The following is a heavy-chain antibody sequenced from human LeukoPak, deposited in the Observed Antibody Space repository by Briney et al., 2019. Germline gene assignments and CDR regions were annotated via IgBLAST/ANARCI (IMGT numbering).Heavy chain of an antibody. CDR3: ARDPYSGSYSDYYYYYMDV. Sequence: PGGSLRLSCAASGFTFSSYAMSWVRQAPGKGLEWVSVISGSGGTTYYADSVKGRFTISRDNSKNTLFLQMNSLRAEDTAVYYCARDPYSGSYSDYYYYYMDVWGKGTTVTVSS. D-gene: IGHD1-26*01. J-gene: IGHJ6*03. CDR2: ISGSGGTT. CDR1: GFTFSSYA. V-gene: IGHV3-23*01.